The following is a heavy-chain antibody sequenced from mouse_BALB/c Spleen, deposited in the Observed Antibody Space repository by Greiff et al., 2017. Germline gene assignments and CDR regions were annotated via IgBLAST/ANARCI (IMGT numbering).Heavy chain of an antibody. V-gene: IGHV5-17*02. CDR1: GFTFSSFG. D-gene: IGHD2-1*01. Sequence: EVKLVESGGGLVQPGGSRKLSCAASGFTFSSFGMHWVRQAPEKGLEWVAYISSGSSTIYYADTVKGRFTISRDNPKNTLFLQMTSLRSEDTAMYYCARSFYGKDAMDYWGQGTSVTVSS. J-gene: IGHJ4*01. CDR2: ISSGSSTI. CDR3: ARSFYGKDAMDY.